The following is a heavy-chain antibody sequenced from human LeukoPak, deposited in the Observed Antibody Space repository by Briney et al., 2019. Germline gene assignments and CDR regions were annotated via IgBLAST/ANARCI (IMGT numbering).Heavy chain of an antibody. CDR3: ARDRVGELPQLGY. D-gene: IGHD3-10*01. J-gene: IGHJ4*02. CDR2: IIPIFGTA. CDR1: GGTFSSYA. Sequence: GASVKVSCKASGGTFSSYAISWVRQAPGQGLEWMGGIIPIFGTANYAQKFQGRVTITADESTSTAYMELSSLRSEDTAVYYCARDRVGELPQLGYWGQGALVTVSS. V-gene: IGHV1-69*13.